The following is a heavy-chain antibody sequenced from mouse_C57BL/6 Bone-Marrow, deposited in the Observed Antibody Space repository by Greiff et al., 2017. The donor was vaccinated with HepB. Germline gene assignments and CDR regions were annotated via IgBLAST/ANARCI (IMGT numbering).Heavy chain of an antibody. V-gene: IGHV5-17*01. Sequence: EVKVVESGGGLVKPGGSLKLSCAASGFTFSDYGMHWVRQAPEKGLEWVAYISSGSSTIYYADTVKGRFTISRDNAKNTLFLQMTSLRSEDTAMYYCAGITTVVATVDYWGQGTSVTVSS. CDR3: AGITTVVATVDY. J-gene: IGHJ4*01. CDR2: ISSGSSTI. D-gene: IGHD1-1*01. CDR1: GFTFSDYG.